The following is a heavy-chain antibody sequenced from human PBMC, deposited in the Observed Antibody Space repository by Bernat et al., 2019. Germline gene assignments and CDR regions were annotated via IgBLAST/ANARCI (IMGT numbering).Heavy chain of an antibody. CDR3: ARDGKIEVVAATWNAFDI. V-gene: IGHV1-69*06. Sequence: QVQLVQSGAEVKKPGSSVKVSCKASGGTFSSYAISWVRQAPEQGLEWMGGIIPIFGTANYAQKFQGRVTITADKSTSTAYMEPSSLRSEDTAVYYCARDGKIEVVAATWNAFDIWGQGTMVTVSS. J-gene: IGHJ3*02. D-gene: IGHD2-15*01. CDR2: IIPIFGTA. CDR1: GGTFSSYA.